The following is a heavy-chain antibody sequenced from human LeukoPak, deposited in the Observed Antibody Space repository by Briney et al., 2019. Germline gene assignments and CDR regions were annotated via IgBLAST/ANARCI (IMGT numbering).Heavy chain of an antibody. Sequence: PSETLSLTRAVYGGSFSGYYWSWIRQPPGKGLEGIGEINHSGSTNYNPSLKSRVTVPVDTSKNQFSLKLSSVTAADTAVYYCARGSLLWFGELLSGWFVPWGQGTLVTVSS. CDR3: ARGSLLWFGELLSGWFVP. V-gene: IGHV4-34*01. CDR1: GGSFSGYY. D-gene: IGHD3-10*01. CDR2: INHSGST. J-gene: IGHJ5*02.